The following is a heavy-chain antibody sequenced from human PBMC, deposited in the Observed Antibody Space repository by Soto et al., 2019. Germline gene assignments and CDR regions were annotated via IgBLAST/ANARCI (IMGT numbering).Heavy chain of an antibody. CDR3: AKATTPYSGSYPGC. V-gene: IGHV3-30*18. J-gene: IGHJ4*02. D-gene: IGHD1-26*01. Sequence: HPGGSLRLSCGASGFTFSRYGMHWVRQAPPKGLEWVAVISHDGNNKYYADSVKGGFTISRDNSKTTLYLQMNSLRAQDTAVDYCAKATTPYSGSYPGCWGRGPLLIVSS. CDR2: ISHDGNNK. CDR1: GFTFSRYG.